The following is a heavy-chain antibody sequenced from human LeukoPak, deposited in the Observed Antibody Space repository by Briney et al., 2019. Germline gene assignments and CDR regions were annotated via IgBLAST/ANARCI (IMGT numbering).Heavy chain of an antibody. J-gene: IGHJ4*02. CDR1: GGSISGYY. Sequence: SETLSLTCTVSGGSISGYYWSWIRQPPGKGLEWIGYIYYSGTTNYNPSLKSRVTISVDTSKNQFSLKLSSVTAADTALYYCAKDSRGSSGYFFADYWGQGTLVTVSS. D-gene: IGHD3-22*01. V-gene: IGHV4-59*01. CDR2: IYYSGTT. CDR3: AKDSRGSSGYFFADY.